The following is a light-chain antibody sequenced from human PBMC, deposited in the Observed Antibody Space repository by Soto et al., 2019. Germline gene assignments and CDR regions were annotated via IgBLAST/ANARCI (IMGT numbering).Light chain of an antibody. CDR1: QSVGSL. CDR2: AAS. CDR3: QQSYSLPYT. Sequence: DTQMTQSPSSLSASVGDRVTITCRASQSVGSLLNWFQQKPGKAPKLLIYAASTLQIGAPSRFSGSVAGTDFTLISSSLQPEDFATYDGQQSYSLPYTFGQGTKLEI. J-gene: IGKJ2*01. V-gene: IGKV1-39*01.